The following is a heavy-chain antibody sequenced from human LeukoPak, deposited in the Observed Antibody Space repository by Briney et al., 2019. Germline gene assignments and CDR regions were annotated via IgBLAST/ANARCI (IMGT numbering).Heavy chain of an antibody. CDR2: IYYSGST. V-gene: IGHV4-31*03. Sequence: SETLSLTCTVSGGSISSGGYYWSWIRQHPGKGLEWIGYIYYSGSTYYNPSLKSRVTISVDTSKYQFSLKLSSVTAADTAVYYCARALAGASDYWGQGTLVTVSS. CDR3: ARALAGASDY. CDR1: GGSISSGGYY. J-gene: IGHJ4*02.